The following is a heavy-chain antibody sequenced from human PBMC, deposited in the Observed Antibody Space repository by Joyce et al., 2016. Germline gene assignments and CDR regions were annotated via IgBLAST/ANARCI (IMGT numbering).Heavy chain of an antibody. V-gene: IGHV4-39*07. Sequence: QLQLQESGPGLVKPSETLSLTCTVSGDSISNKNYYWGWIRQPPGKGLEWIGSIYYSGGTRYNSSLKSRVTISVDTSKNQFSLKLSSVTAADTAVYYCARDVPYYYDSSGYYRNWFDPWGQGTLVTVSS. CDR1: GDSISNKNYY. CDR3: ARDVPYYYDSSGYYRNWFDP. J-gene: IGHJ5*02. D-gene: IGHD3-22*01. CDR2: IYYSGGT.